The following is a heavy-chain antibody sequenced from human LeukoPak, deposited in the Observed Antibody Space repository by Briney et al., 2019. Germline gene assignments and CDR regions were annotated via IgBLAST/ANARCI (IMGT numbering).Heavy chain of an antibody. D-gene: IGHD3-3*01. CDR1: GFTFSSYW. CDR3: ARDPLITIFGVVMDWFDP. Sequence: PGGPLRLSCAASGFTFSSYWMSWVRQAPGKGLEWVANIKQDGSEKYYVDSVKGRFTVSRDNAKNSLYLQMNSLRAEDTAVYYCARDPLITIFGVVMDWFDPWGQGTLVTVSS. J-gene: IGHJ5*02. V-gene: IGHV3-7*01. CDR2: IKQDGSEK.